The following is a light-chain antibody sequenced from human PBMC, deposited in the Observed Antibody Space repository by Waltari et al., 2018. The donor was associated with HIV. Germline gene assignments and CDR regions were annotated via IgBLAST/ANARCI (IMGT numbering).Light chain of an antibody. CDR3: CSYAGSYTYV. CDR2: DVN. Sequence: QSALTQPRSVSGSPGQSVTIYCTGTSSDVGAYNYVSWYQQHPGKAPKLRIYDVNKRPSGVPDRFSGSKSGNTASLTISGLQAEDEADYYCCSYAGSYTYVFGTGTKVTVL. J-gene: IGLJ1*01. CDR1: SSDVGAYNY. V-gene: IGLV2-11*01.